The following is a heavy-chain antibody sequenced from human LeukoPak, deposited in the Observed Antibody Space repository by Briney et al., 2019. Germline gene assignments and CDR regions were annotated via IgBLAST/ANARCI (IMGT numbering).Heavy chain of an antibody. D-gene: IGHD3-22*01. V-gene: IGHV3-30*02. CDR3: AKGGCEYDSSGHNYFDY. CDR2: IRYDGSNK. J-gene: IGHJ4*02. Sequence: GGSLRLSCAASGFTFSSYGMHWVRQAPGKGLEWVAFIRYDGSNKYYADSVKGRLTISRDNSKNTLYLQMNSLRAEDTAVYYCAKGGCEYDSSGHNYFDYWGLGTLVTVSS. CDR1: GFTFSSYG.